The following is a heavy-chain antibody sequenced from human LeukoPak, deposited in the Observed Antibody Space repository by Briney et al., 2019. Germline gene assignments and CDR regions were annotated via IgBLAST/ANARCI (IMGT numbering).Heavy chain of an antibody. CDR2: ISYDGSNK. V-gene: IGHV3-30-3*01. Sequence: GGSLRLSCAASGFTFSSYAMHWVRQAPGKGLEWVAVISYDGSNKYYADSVKGRFTISRDNSKNTLYLQMNSLRAEDTAVYYCARDGSLARKTTAMDFDYWGQGTLVTVSS. D-gene: IGHD4-17*01. CDR1: GFTFSSYA. J-gene: IGHJ4*02. CDR3: ARDGSLARKTTAMDFDY.